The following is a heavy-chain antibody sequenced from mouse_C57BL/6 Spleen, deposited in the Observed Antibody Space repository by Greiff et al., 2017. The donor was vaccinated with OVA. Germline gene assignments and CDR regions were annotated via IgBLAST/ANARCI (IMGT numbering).Heavy chain of an antibody. CDR3: VSERGGYYGSSWYFDV. CDR2: IRSKSSNYAT. Sequence: EVQLVESGGGLVQPKGSLKLSCAASGFTFNTYAMHWVRQAPGKGLEWVARIRSKSSNYATYYADSVKDRFTISRDDSQSMLYLQMNNLKTEDTAMYYCVSERGGYYGSSWYFDVWGTGTTVTVSS. D-gene: IGHD1-1*01. V-gene: IGHV10-3*01. CDR1: GFTFNTYA. J-gene: IGHJ1*03.